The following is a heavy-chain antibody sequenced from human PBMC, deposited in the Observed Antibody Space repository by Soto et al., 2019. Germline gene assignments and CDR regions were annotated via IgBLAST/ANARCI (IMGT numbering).Heavy chain of an antibody. CDR3: ARDDVRGSSMLSDF. V-gene: IGHV3-11*05. CDR2: ITSIGGYT. D-gene: IGHD3-16*01. CDR1: GFMFSDHY. Sequence: QVQLVESGGGLVKPGGSLRLSCAASGFMFSDHYMSWIRQAPGKGLEWISYITSIGGYTKYADSVKGRFTISRDNAKNSVYLQMSSLRVEDTAVYYCARDDVRGSSMLSDFWGQGTLVTVSS. J-gene: IGHJ4*02.